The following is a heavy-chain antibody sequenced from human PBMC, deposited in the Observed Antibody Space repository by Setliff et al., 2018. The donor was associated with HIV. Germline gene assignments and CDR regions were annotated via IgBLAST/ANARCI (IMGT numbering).Heavy chain of an antibody. V-gene: IGHV4-38-2*02. J-gene: IGHJ6*02. D-gene: IGHD2-2*01. CDR1: GYSISSGYY. CDR3: ARDHCSSSGCYEYSYYGMDV. CDR2: LSHSGNT. Sequence: PSETLSLTCTVSGYSISSGYYWGWIRQPPGKGLEWIGSLSHSGNTYYNPSLKSRLTISVDTSKNQFSLKLSSVTAADTAVYYCARDHCSSSGCYEYSYYGMDVWGQGTTVTVSS.